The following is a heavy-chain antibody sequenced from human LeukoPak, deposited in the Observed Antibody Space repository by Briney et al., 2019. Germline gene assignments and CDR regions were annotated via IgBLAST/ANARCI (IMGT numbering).Heavy chain of an antibody. CDR1: GYTFTSYG. CDR2: ISAYNGNT. V-gene: IGHV1-18*01. Sequence: ASVKVSCKAPGYTFTSYGITWVRQAPGQGLEWMGWISAYNGNTNYAQKFQGRVTMTTDTSTSTASMELRSLRSDDTAVYYCARVISSGWSYLGYWGQGTLVTVSS. D-gene: IGHD6-19*01. CDR3: ARVISSGWSYLGY. J-gene: IGHJ4*02.